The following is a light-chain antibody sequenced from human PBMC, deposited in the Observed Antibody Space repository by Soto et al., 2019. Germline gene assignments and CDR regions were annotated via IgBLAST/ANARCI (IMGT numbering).Light chain of an antibody. V-gene: IGKV3-20*01. CDR2: DAS. CDR3: QQFSSYPLT. Sequence: EIVLTLFPEILSFXXXXXXXXXXIFSQTVKNNYLAWYQEKPGQAPRLLIYDASSRATGIPDRFSGGGSGTDFTLTISRLEPEDFAVYYCQQFSSYPLTFGGGTKVDI. CDR1: QTVKNNY. J-gene: IGKJ4*01.